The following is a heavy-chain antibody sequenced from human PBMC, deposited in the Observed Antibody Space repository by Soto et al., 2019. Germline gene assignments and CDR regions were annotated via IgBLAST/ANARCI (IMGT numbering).Heavy chain of an antibody. CDR2: MNPDGSSR. CDR3: ARGGNARSGQYCLYDY. J-gene: IGHJ4*02. V-gene: IGHV3-74*01. Sequence: EVQLVESGGDLVQPGGSLRLSCEASGFTFSSNLMHWVRQAPGKGLVWVSRMNPDGSSRGYAESVKGRFTISRDNAKNTLFLQMNSLRAENTAVYYCARGGNARSGQYCLYDYWGQGTLVTVSS. D-gene: IGHD3-10*01. CDR1: GFTFSSNL.